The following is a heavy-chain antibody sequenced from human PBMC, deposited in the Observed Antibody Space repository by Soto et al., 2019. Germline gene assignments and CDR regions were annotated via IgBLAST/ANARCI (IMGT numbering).Heavy chain of an antibody. CDR1: GYTFTSYG. D-gene: IGHD4-17*01. CDR2: ISAYNGNT. V-gene: IGHV1-18*01. J-gene: IGHJ5*02. Sequence: QVQLVQSGAEVKKPGASVKVSCKASGYTFTSYGISWVRQAPGPGRAWMGWISAYNGNTNYAQKLQGGVTMTTDTSTSTAYMELRSLRSDDTAVYYCARDLSYGGWFDPWGQGTLVTVSS. CDR3: ARDLSYGGWFDP.